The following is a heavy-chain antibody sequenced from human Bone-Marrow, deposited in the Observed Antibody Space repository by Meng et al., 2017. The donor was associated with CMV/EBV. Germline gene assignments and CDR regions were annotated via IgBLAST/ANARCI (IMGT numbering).Heavy chain of an antibody. J-gene: IGHJ5*01. V-gene: IGHV6-1*01. CDR1: GDSVSRNTAA. CDR2: TYYRTKWYN. CDR3: ARDSETTGWFDS. D-gene: IGHD1/OR15-1a*01. Sequence: ISGDSVSRNTAAWNWIRQSPSRGLGWLGRTYYRTKWYNDYAVSVKSRITINPDTSKNQFSLQLNFVTPEDTAVYYCARDSETTGWFDSWGQGSLVTVSS.